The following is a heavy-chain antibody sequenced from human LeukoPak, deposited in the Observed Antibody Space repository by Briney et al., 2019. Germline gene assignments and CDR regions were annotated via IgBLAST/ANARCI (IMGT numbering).Heavy chain of an antibody. J-gene: IGHJ4*02. V-gene: IGHV1-69*04. CDR3: ATTNDGGGYQWGDFFDF. Sequence: SVKVSCKASGGTSNSHAISWVRQAPGQGLEWMGRIIPNLGATNRAQNFQDRVTLTADKSTNTAYMELTSLTSDDTAAYYCATTNDGGGYQWGDFFDFWGQGTLVTVSS. CDR1: GGTSNSHA. D-gene: IGHD3-22*01. CDR2: IIPNLGAT.